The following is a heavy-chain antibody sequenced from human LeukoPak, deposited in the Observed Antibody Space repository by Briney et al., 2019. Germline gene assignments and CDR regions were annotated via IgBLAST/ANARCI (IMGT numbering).Heavy chain of an antibody. J-gene: IGHJ4*02. CDR3: AKRGVVIRVILVGFHKEAYYFDS. V-gene: IGHV3-21*04. CDR2: ISGSRTFI. Sequence: GGSLRLSCAASGFTFRSYTMNWVRQAPGKGLEWVASISGSRTFIYYGDSVKGRFTISRDNPKNTLYLQMNRLRGEDTAVYFCAKRGVVIRVILVGFHKEAYYFDSWGQGALVTVSS. D-gene: IGHD3-22*01. CDR1: GFTFRSYT.